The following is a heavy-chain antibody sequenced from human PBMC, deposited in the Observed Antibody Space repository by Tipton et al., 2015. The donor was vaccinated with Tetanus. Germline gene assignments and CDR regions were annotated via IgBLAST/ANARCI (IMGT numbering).Heavy chain of an antibody. V-gene: IGHV4-59*01. CDR2: VYSNGDT. Sequence: PGLVKPSETLSLNCSVSGGSIGGYYWTWIRQPPGKGLEYIAFVYSNGDTDFNPSLGSRVTISLDTSKSQFSLKLSSVTAADTAVYYCARDPSGGVRYFDYWGQGTLVTVSS. CDR3: ARDPSGGVRYFDY. J-gene: IGHJ4*02. D-gene: IGHD2-8*01. CDR1: GGSIGGYY.